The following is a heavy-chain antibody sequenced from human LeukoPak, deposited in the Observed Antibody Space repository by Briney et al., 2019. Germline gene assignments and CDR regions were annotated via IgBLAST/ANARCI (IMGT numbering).Heavy chain of an antibody. Sequence: ASVKVSCKASGYTFTSYGISWVRQAPGQGLEWMGWISAYNGNTNYAQKLQGRVAMTTDTSTSTACMELRSLRSDDTAVYYCAVGSGGYCSSTSCPAGYYYYGMDVWGKGTTVTVSS. D-gene: IGHD2-2*01. J-gene: IGHJ6*04. CDR3: AVGSGGYCSSTSCPAGYYYYGMDV. CDR2: ISAYNGNT. V-gene: IGHV1-18*04. CDR1: GYTFTSYG.